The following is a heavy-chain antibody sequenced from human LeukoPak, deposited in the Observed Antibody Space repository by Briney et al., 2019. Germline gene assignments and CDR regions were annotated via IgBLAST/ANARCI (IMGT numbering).Heavy chain of an antibody. Sequence: SQTLSLTCTVSGVSISSGGYYWSWIRQHPGKGLEWIGYIYYSGSTYYNPSLKSRVTISVDTSKNQFSLKLSSVTAADTAVYYCASGSYLRHASFDIWGQGTMVTVSS. J-gene: IGHJ3*02. D-gene: IGHD1-26*01. CDR1: GVSISSGGYY. CDR2: IYYSGST. V-gene: IGHV4-31*03. CDR3: ASGSYLRHASFDI.